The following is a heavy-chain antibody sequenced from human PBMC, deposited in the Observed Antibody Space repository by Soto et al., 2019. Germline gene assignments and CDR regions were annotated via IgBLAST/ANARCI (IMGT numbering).Heavy chain of an antibody. CDR1: GXSLSNYG. Sequence: XSRRLSCAASGXSLSNYGIHWARQAPGKGLVFVSRINSDGSSTRYEDSVKCRFTISRDNAKNTVYMKMKRLSADDTAVYYCTREQLFGVDMDAWGHGNTVTASS. CDR2: INSDGSST. J-gene: IGHJ6*02. CDR3: TREQLFGVDMDA. V-gene: IGHV3-74*01. D-gene: IGHD2-21*01.